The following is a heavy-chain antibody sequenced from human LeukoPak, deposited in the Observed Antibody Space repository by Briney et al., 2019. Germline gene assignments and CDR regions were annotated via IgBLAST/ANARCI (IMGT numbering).Heavy chain of an antibody. CDR3: ARDRVPDYYYYGMDV. Sequence: PSQTLSLTCTVSGGSISSGGYYWSWIRQPPGKGLEWIGYIYHSGSTYYNPSLKSRVTISVDTSKNQFSLKLSSVTAADTAVYYCARDRVPDYYYYGMDVWGQGTTVTVSS. D-gene: IGHD3-10*01. J-gene: IGHJ6*02. CDR2: IYHSGST. V-gene: IGHV4-30-2*05. CDR1: GGSISSGGYY.